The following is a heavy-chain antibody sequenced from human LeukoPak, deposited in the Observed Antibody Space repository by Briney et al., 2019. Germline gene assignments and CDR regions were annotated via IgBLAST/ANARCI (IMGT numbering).Heavy chain of an antibody. CDR2: IYYSGST. CDR1: GGSISSYY. J-gene: IGHJ6*02. D-gene: IGHD3-10*01. V-gene: IGHV4-59*12. Sequence: SETLSLTCTGSGGSISSYYWSWIRQPPGKGLEWIGYIYYSGSTNYNPSLKSRVTISVDTSKNQFSLKLSSVTAADTAVYYCASHIYYGSGSYHWNYYGMDVWGQGTTVTVSS. CDR3: ASHIYYGSGSYHWNYYGMDV.